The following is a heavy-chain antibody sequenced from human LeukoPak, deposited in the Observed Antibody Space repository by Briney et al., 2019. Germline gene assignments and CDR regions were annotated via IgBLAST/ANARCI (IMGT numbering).Heavy chain of an antibody. CDR3: ASTHSGWYPF. CDR1: GGSISSYY. Sequence: SETLSLTCTVSGGSISSYYWSWIRQPPGKGLEWIGSIYHSGSTYYNPSLKSRVTISVDTSKNQFSLKLSSVTAADTAVYYCASTHSGWYPFWGQGTLVTVSS. CDR2: IYHSGST. V-gene: IGHV4-59*08. D-gene: IGHD6-19*01. J-gene: IGHJ4*02.